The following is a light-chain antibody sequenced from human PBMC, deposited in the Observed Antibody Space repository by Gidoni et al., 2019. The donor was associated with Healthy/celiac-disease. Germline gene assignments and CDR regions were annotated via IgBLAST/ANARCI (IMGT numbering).Light chain of an antibody. CDR3: QQYGSSGT. Sequence: EIVLTQSPGTLSLSPGARATLSCRASQSVSSSYLAWYQQKPGQAPRLLIYGASSRATGIPDRFSGSGPGTDFTLTISRLEPEDFAVYYCQQYGSSGTFGQGTKVEIK. CDR1: QSVSSSY. CDR2: GAS. V-gene: IGKV3-20*01. J-gene: IGKJ1*01.